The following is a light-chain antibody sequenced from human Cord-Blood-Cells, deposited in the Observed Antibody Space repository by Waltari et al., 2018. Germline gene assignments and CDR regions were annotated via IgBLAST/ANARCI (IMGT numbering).Light chain of an antibody. V-gene: IGLV2-14*01. CDR1: SSDVGGYHY. CDR3: SSYTSSSTYV. Sequence: QSALTPPASVSGSPGQSITIPCTGTSSDVGGYHYVSWYQQHPGKAPKLMIYEVSNRPSGVSNRFSGSKSGNTASLTISGLQAEDEADYYCSSYTSSSTYVFGTGTKVTVL. J-gene: IGLJ1*01. CDR2: EVS.